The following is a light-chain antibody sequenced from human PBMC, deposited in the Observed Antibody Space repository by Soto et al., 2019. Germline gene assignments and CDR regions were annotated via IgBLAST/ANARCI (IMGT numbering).Light chain of an antibody. CDR1: QSVSSNY. J-gene: IGKJ1*01. V-gene: IGKV3-20*01. Sequence: EIVLTQSPGTLSLSPGERATLSCRASQSVSSNYLAWYQQKPGQAPRLLIYGASSRATGIPDRFSGSGAGTEFTLTISRLESEDFAVYYCQQYGSSPWTFGQGTKVEIK. CDR3: QQYGSSPWT. CDR2: GAS.